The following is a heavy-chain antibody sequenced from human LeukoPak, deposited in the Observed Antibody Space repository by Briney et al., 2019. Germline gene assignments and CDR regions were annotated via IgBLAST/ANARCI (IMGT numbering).Heavy chain of an antibody. CDR1: GFTFSSYS. CDR2: IESGGRT. V-gene: IGHV3-53*01. CDR3: ARENGHIYGYAFLDQ. D-gene: IGHD5-18*01. J-gene: IGHJ4*02. Sequence: PGGSLRLSCAASGFTFSSYSMNWVRQAPGKGLEWVSVIESGGRTYYADSVKGRFTISRDSSKNTLYLQMNSLRAEDTAFYFCARENGHIYGYAFLDQWGQGTLVTVSS.